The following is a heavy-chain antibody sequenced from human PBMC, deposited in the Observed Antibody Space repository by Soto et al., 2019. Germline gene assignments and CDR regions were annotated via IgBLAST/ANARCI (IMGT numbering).Heavy chain of an antibody. CDR1: GGSFCSGSYY. D-gene: IGHD6-19*01. CDR3: ARDGGYSSGSFDY. Sequence: SETPSLTCTVSGGSFCSGSYYWSWIRQPPGKGLEWIGYIYYSGSTNYNPSLKSRVTISVDTSKNQFSLKLSSVTAADTAVYYCARDGGYSSGSFDYWGQGTLVTVSS. V-gene: IGHV4-61*01. CDR2: IYYSGST. J-gene: IGHJ4*02.